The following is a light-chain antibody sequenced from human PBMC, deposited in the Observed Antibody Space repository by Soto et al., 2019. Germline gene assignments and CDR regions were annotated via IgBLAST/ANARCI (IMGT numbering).Light chain of an antibody. CDR2: DVN. CDR3: CSYTGTYVLL. CDR1: GSDVSGYNF. Sequence: QSALTQPRSVSGSPGQSVTISCTGAGSDVSGYNFLSWYQQYPGKAPKVIIYDVNKRPSGVPDRFSGSKSGKAASLTISGLQAEDEADYFCCSYTGTYVLLFGGGTKLTVL. J-gene: IGLJ3*02. V-gene: IGLV2-11*01.